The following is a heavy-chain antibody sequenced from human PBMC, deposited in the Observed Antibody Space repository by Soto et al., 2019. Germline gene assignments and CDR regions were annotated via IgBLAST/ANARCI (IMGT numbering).Heavy chain of an antibody. Sequence: QLQLQESGSGLVKPSQTLSLTCAVSGGSISSGGYSWSWIRQPPGKGLEWIGYIYHSGSTYYNPSLKSRVTISVDRSKNQFSLKLSSVTAADTAVYYCVRGRHVSYYDFWSGRGVYYFDYWGQGTLVTVSS. CDR2: IYHSGST. CDR1: GGSISSGGYS. V-gene: IGHV4-30-2*01. CDR3: VRGRHVSYYDFWSGRGVYYFDY. J-gene: IGHJ4*02. D-gene: IGHD3-3*01.